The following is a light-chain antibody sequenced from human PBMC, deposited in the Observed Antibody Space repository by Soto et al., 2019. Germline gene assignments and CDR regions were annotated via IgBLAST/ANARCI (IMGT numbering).Light chain of an antibody. Sequence: DIQMTQSPSSLSASVGDRVTISCRASQSISSYLNWYQQKPGKAPKLLIYAISNLQSGVSSRFSGSGSGTDFSLTINTLQPEDFATYYCQQGYSTPWTFGQGTKVDI. J-gene: IGKJ1*01. CDR2: AIS. V-gene: IGKV1-39*01. CDR1: QSISSY. CDR3: QQGYSTPWT.